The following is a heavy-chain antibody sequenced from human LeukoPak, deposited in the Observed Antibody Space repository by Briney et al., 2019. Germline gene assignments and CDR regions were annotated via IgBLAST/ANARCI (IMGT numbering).Heavy chain of an antibody. V-gene: IGHV4-34*01. J-gene: IGHJ6*03. D-gene: IGHD6-13*01. Sequence: SETLSLTCAVYGGSFSGYYWSWIRQPPGKGLEWIGSIYYSGSTYYNPSLKSRVTISVDTSKNQFPLKLSPVTAADTAVYYCARHSSSWSNYYMDVWGKGTTVTISS. CDR3: ARHSSSWSNYYMDV. CDR1: GGSFSGYY. CDR2: IYYSGST.